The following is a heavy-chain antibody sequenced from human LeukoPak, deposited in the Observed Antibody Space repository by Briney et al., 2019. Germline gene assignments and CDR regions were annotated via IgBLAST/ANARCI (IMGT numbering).Heavy chain of an antibody. Sequence: GGTLRLSCAASGFTFSDYYMSWIRQAPGKGLEWVSYISTSSSFTKYADTVKGRFTISRDNAKNSLYLQMNSLRAEDTAVYYCARYPTACGYFDYWGQGTLVTVST. CDR3: ARYPTACGYFDY. D-gene: IGHD2-21*02. CDR2: ISTSSSFT. V-gene: IGHV3-11*03. CDR1: GFTFSDYY. J-gene: IGHJ4*02.